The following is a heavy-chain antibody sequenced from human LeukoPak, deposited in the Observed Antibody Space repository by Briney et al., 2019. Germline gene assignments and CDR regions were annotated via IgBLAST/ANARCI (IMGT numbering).Heavy chain of an antibody. V-gene: IGHV3-30*18. D-gene: IGHD1-26*01. J-gene: IGHJ6*02. Sequence: GGSLRLSCAASAFTFRNYGMHWVRQAPPKGLERVAVISYDGSNNHHADSVKGRLTISRDNSKNTLYLQMNSLRADDTAVYYCAKDRSVGATGSSNYYYGMDVWGQGTTVTVS. CDR1: AFTFRNYG. CDR2: ISYDGSNN. CDR3: AKDRSVGATGSSNYYYGMDV.